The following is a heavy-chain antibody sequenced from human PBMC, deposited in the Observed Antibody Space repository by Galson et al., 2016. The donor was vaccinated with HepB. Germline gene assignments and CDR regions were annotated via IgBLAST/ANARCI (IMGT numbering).Heavy chain of an antibody. D-gene: IGHD1-1*01. Sequence: SETLSLTCFVSGDAISNYYWAWIRQPPGKGLEWVGYMYSSGNTNSNPSLKSRVTMSMDTSKNQFSLKLTSVTAADTAVYYCARRQGTYNWYWFDPWGQGTLVTVSS. CDR1: GDAISNYY. CDR2: MYSSGNT. CDR3: ARRQGTYNWYWFDP. J-gene: IGHJ5*02. V-gene: IGHV4-59*08.